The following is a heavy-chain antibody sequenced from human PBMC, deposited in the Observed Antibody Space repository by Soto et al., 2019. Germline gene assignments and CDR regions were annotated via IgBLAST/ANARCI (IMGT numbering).Heavy chain of an antibody. CDR1: GGTFSDFT. D-gene: IGHD2-21*01. Sequence: QVQLVQSGAEVRKPGSSVKVSCRASGGTFSDFTVTWVRQAPGQGLEWMGGIISILEATKYAQTFQDRVTFTADESTSTVFMELSSLRSEDTAVYFCATSYCGNECQPNRAFYYFGWDVWGQGTTVTVSS. V-gene: IGHV1-69*01. CDR3: ATSYCGNECQPNRAFYYFGWDV. CDR2: IISILEAT. J-gene: IGHJ6*02.